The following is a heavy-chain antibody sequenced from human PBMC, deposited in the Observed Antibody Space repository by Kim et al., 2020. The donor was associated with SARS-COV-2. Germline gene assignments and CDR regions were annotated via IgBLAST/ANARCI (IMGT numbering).Heavy chain of an antibody. D-gene: IGHD3-10*01. J-gene: IGHJ4*02. CDR3: ASYGSGSSFDY. CDR2: T. V-gene: IGHV4-31*02. Sequence: TYYNPSLKSRVTISVDTSKNQFSLKLSSVTAADTAVYYCASYGSGSSFDYWGQGTLVTVSS.